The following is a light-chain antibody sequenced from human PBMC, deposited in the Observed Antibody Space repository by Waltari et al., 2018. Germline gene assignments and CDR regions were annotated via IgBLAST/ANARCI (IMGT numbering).Light chain of an antibody. CDR2: GNS. CDR3: QSYDSSLSGSRV. J-gene: IGLJ1*01. CDR1: SSNIGAGYD. Sequence: QSVLTQPPSVSGAPGQGATLSCTGTSSNIGAGYDLPWYQQLPGTAPKLLIYGNSNRPSGVPDRFSGSKSGTSASLAITGLQAEDEADYYCQSYDSSLSGSRVFGTGTKVTVL. V-gene: IGLV1-40*01.